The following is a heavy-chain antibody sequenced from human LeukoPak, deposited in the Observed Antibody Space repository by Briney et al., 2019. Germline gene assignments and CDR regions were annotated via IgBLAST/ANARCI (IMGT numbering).Heavy chain of an antibody. Sequence: ESLKISCKASGYRFTTYWIGWVRQMTGKGLEWMGIIYPGDSDTRSSPSFEGQVTISADKSITTAYLQWSSLKASDTAMYYCARQITDQSSGYDSIDYWGQGTLVTVSS. CDR1: GYRFTTYW. J-gene: IGHJ4*02. V-gene: IGHV5-51*01. CDR3: ARQITDQSSGYDSIDY. CDR2: IYPGDSDT. D-gene: IGHD5-12*01.